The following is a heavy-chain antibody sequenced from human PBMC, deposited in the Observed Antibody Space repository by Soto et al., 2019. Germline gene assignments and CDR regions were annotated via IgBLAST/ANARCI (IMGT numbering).Heavy chain of an antibody. J-gene: IGHJ4*02. V-gene: IGHV1-69*13. CDR2: IIPIFGTA. Sequence: GASVKVSCKASGGTFSSYAISWVRQAPGQELEWMGGIIPIFGTANYAQKFQGRVTITADESTSTAYMELSSLRSEDTAVYYCARSVPYDSFDYWGQGTLVTVSS. D-gene: IGHD3-22*01. CDR3: ARSVPYDSFDY. CDR1: GGTFSSYA.